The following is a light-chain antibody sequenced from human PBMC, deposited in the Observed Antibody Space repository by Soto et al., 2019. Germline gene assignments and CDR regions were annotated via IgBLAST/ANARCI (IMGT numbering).Light chain of an antibody. CDR2: GAS. CDR3: QQYGSSPWT. V-gene: IGKV3-20*01. Sequence: EIVLTQSPGTLSLSPGERATLSCRASQSVSSSYFAWYQQKPSQAPRLLIYGASSRATGIPDRFSGSGSGTDFTLTISRLEPEDFAVYYCQQYGSSPWTFGQGTKVEIK. CDR1: QSVSSSY. J-gene: IGKJ1*01.